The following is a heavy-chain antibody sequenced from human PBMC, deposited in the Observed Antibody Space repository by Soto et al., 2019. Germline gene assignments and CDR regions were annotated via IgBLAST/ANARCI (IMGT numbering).Heavy chain of an antibody. J-gene: IGHJ3*02. CDR1: GGSFSGYY. Sequence: SETLSLTCAVYGGSFSGYYWSWIRQPPGKGLEWIGYIYYSGSTNYNPSLKSRVTISVDTSKNQFSLKLSSVTAADTAVYYCARREGDAFDIWGQGTMVTVSS. V-gene: IGHV4-59*01. CDR3: ARREGDAFDI. CDR2: IYYSGST.